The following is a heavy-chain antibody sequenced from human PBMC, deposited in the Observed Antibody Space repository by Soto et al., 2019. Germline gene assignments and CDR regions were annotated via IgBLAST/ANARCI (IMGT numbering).Heavy chain of an antibody. D-gene: IGHD1-26*01. CDR1: GYTFTSYG. V-gene: IGHV1-18*01. CDR3: ARILRSFYYGMDV. CDR2: ISAYNGNT. J-gene: IGHJ6*02. Sequence: AASVKVSFKASGYTFTSYGISWVRQAPGQGLEWMGWISAYNGNTNYAQKPQGRVTMTTDTSTSTAYMELRSLGSDDTAVYYCARILRSFYYGMDVWGQGTTVTVSS.